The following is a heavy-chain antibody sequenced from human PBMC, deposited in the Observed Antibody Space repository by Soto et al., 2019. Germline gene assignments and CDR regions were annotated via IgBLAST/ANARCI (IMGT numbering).Heavy chain of an antibody. CDR3: ARDHRKQQLVFGY. V-gene: IGHV1-18*04. CDR1: GYTFTSYG. CDR2: ISAYNGNT. D-gene: IGHD6-13*01. Sequence: ASVKVSCKASGYTFTSYGISWVRQAPGQGLEWMGWISAYNGNTNYAQKLQGRVTVTTDTSTSTAYMELRSLRSGDTAVYYCARDHRKQQLVFGYGGQGPQVTVSS. J-gene: IGHJ4*02.